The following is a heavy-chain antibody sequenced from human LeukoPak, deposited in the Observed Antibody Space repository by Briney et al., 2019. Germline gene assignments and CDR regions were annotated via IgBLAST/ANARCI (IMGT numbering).Heavy chain of an antibody. J-gene: IGHJ6*02. CDR2: ISYDGSNK. Sequence: PGGSLRLSCAASGFTFSSYAMHWVRQAPGKGLEWVAVISYDGSNKYYADSVKGRFTISRDNSKNTLYLQMNSLRAEDTAVYYCAREQNQAGDYYYYGMDVWGQGTTVTVSS. CDR3: AREQNQAGDYYYYGMDV. V-gene: IGHV3-30-3*01. CDR1: GFTFSSYA. D-gene: IGHD1-14*01.